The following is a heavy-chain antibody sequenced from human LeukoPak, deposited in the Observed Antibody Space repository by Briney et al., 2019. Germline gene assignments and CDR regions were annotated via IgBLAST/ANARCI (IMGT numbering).Heavy chain of an antibody. V-gene: IGHV1-18*01. CDR3: ARGHYSYYYMDV. CDR1: GYTFTNFG. CDR2: ISAYNGYT. J-gene: IGHJ6*03. Sequence: ASVKVSCKASGYTFTNFGISWVRQAPGQGLEWMGCISAYNGYTNYAQNFQGRVTMTTDTSTSTAYMELRSLSSDDTAVYYCARGHYSYYYMDVWGKGATVTVSS.